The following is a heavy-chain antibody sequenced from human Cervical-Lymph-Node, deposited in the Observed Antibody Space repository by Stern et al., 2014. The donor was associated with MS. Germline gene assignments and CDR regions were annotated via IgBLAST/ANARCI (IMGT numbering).Heavy chain of an antibody. D-gene: IGHD6-13*01. CDR2: ISSSSSYI. V-gene: IGHV3-21*01. J-gene: IGHJ4*02. Sequence: EVQLVESGGGLVKPGVSLRLSCAASGFTFSSYSMNWVRQAPGKGLEWVSSISSSSSYIYYADSVKGRFTISRDNAKNSLYLQMNSLRAEDTAVYYCASDTGIAAALDYWGQGTLVTVSS. CDR1: GFTFSSYS. CDR3: ASDTGIAAALDY.